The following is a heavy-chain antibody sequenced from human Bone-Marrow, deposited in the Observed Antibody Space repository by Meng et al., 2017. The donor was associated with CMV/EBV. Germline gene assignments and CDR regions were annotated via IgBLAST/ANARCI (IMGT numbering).Heavy chain of an antibody. CDR1: GFTFSDYW. Sequence: GESLKISCATSGFTFSDYWMTWVRQVPGRGLEWVATIKQDESEKDYGDSVKGRFTISRDNANNSLSLQLNYPRVEDTAIYYCARVERSDDSRYRPFDYWGQGSLVTVSS. V-gene: IGHV3-7*01. J-gene: IGHJ4*02. D-gene: IGHD3-16*01. CDR3: ARVERSDDSRYRPFDY. CDR2: IKQDESEK.